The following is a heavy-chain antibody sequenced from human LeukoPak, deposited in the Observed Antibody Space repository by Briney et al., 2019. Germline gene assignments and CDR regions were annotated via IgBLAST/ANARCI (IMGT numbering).Heavy chain of an antibody. CDR3: ARGGPSLGELTSPYYYYYYMDV. D-gene: IGHD3-16*02. V-gene: IGHV4-4*07. Sequence: SETLSLTCTVSGGSISSYYWSWIRQPAGKGLEWIGRIYTSGSTNYNPSLKSRVTMSVDTSKNQFSLKLSSVTAADTAVYYCARGGPSLGELTSPYYYYYYMDVWGKGTTVTISS. J-gene: IGHJ6*03. CDR2: IYTSGST. CDR1: GGSISSYY.